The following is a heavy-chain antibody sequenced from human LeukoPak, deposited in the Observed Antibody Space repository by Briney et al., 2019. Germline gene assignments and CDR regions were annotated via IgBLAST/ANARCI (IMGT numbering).Heavy chain of an antibody. CDR3: AKDNWNYGYYFDY. V-gene: IGHV3-23*01. CDR2: ISGSGGST. D-gene: IGHD1-7*01. J-gene: IGHJ4*02. CDR1: GFTFSSYA. Sequence: GGSLRLSCAASGFTFSSYAMSWVRQAPGKGLEWVSAISGSGGSTYYADSVKGRFTISRDNSKNTLYLQMNSLTAEDTAVYYCAKDNWNYGYYFDYWGQGTLVTVSS.